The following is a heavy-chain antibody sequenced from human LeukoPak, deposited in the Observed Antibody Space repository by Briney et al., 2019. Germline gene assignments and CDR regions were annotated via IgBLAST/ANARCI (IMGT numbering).Heavy chain of an antibody. CDR1: GGSISSGSHY. D-gene: IGHD4-17*01. CDR3: AREFGYAVTSLDY. CDR2: IYTSGST. Sequence: SQTLSLTCTVSGGSISSGSHYWSWIRQPAGKGLEWIGRIYTSGSTHYNPSLKSRVTISVDTSKNQFSLKLSSVTAAHTAVYYCAREFGYAVTSLDYWGQGTLVTVSS. J-gene: IGHJ4*02. V-gene: IGHV4-61*02.